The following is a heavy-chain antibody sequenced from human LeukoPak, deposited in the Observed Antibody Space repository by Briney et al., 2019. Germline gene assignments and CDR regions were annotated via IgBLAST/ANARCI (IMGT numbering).Heavy chain of an antibody. D-gene: IGHD3-22*01. CDR2: IKQDGSEK. Sequence: GGSLRLSCAASGFTFSSYTMHWVRQAPGKGLEWVANIKQDGSEKYYVDSVKGRFTISRDNAKNSLYLQMNSLRAEDTAVYYCARDENYYDSSGYSSGGQGTLATVSS. V-gene: IGHV3-7*01. CDR3: ARDENYYDSSGYSS. J-gene: IGHJ4*02. CDR1: GFTFSSYT.